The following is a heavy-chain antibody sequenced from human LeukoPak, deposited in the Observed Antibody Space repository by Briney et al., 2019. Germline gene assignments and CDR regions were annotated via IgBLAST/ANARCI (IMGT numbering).Heavy chain of an antibody. CDR1: GITFSNYF. J-gene: IGHJ4*02. CDR2: IGPSGGNT. D-gene: IGHD4-23*01. Sequence: GGSLRLSCAASGITFSNYFMSWVRQAPGKGLEWVSAIGPSGGNTYYADSVKGRFTISRDNAKNSLYLQMNSLRAEDTAVYYCARETHSYWGQGTLVTVSS. V-gene: IGHV3-23*01. CDR3: ARETHSY.